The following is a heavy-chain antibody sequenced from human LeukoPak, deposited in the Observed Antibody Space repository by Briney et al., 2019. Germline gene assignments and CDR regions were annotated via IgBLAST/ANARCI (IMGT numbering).Heavy chain of an antibody. CDR3: ARLFDGVTTFDY. CDR2: MNEGGSHI. V-gene: IGHV3-7*01. J-gene: IGHJ4*02. D-gene: IGHD1-1*01. CDR1: GFNFGVFW. Sequence: GGSLRLSCAASGFNFGVFWMSWVRQAPGRGLQWVASMNEGGSHIYYEDSVKGRFTISRDNARKSLFLQMNSLRAEDTAVYYCARLFDGVTTFDYWGQGALVTVSS.